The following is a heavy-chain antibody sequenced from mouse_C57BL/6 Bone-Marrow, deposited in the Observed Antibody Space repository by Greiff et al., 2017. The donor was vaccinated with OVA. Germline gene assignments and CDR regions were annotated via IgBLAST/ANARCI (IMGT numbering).Heavy chain of an antibody. CDR1: GYTFTSYG. Sequence: VQLQQSGAELARPGASVKLSCKASGYTFTSYGISWVKQRTGQGLEWIGEIYPRSGNTYYNEKFKGKATLTADKSSSTAYMELRSLSSEDSAVYFCIYDYDRNYYAMDYWGQGTSVTVSS. CDR2: IYPRSGNT. D-gene: IGHD2-4*01. V-gene: IGHV1-81*01. CDR3: IYDYDRNYYAMDY. J-gene: IGHJ4*01.